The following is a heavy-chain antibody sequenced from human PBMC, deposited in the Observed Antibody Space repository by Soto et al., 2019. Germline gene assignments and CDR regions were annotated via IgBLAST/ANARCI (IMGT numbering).Heavy chain of an antibody. CDR3: VHTVRVHTITGGHYVDS. D-gene: IGHD3-3*01. J-gene: IGHJ4*02. CDR1: AFSLSTNGVG. CDR2: IYWNEDK. Sequence: QITLEESGPTLVKPTQTLTLTCTFSAFSLSTNGVGVGWIRQPPGKPLEWLAVIYWNEDKRYSRSLKSMRSITKDTSKNQVVLTMTTMDPVDTSTYYFVHTVRVHTITGGHYVDSVGAGILVTVSS. V-gene: IGHV2-5*01.